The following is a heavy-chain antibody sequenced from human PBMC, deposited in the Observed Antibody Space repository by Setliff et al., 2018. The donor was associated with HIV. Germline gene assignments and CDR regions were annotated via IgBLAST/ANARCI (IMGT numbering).Heavy chain of an antibody. V-gene: IGHV1-69*13. D-gene: IGHD5-18*01. J-gene: IGHJ4*02. CDR3: ARGARGTATDY. Sequence: VASVKVSCKASGGTFSSYAISWVRQAPGQGLEWIGGIIPIFGTANYAQKFQGRVTITADESTSTAYMELSSLRSEDTAVYYCARGARGTATDYWGQGTLVTVSS. CDR1: GGTFSSYA. CDR2: IIPIFGTA.